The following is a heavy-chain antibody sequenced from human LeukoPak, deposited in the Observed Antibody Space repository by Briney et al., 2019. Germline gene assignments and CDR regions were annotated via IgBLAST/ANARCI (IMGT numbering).Heavy chain of an antibody. CDR2: IRYDGSNK. CDR1: GFTFSSYG. Sequence: GGSLRLSCAASGFTFSSYGMHWVRQAPGKGLEWVAFIRYDGSNKYYADSVKGRFTISRDDAKNSLYLQMNSLRAEDTALYYCAKDIGSGSYYYFDYWGRGTLVTVSS. D-gene: IGHD3-10*01. CDR3: AKDIGSGSYYYFDY. J-gene: IGHJ4*02. V-gene: IGHV3-30*02.